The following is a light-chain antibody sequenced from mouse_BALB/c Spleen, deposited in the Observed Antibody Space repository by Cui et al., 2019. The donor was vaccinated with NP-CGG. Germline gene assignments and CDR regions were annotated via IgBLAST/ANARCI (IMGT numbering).Light chain of an antibody. J-gene: IGLJ1*01. CDR3: ALWYSNHWV. V-gene: IGLV1*01. Sequence: QAVVTHESALTTSPGETVTLTCRSSTGAVTTSNYANWVQEKPDHLFTGLIGDTNNRAPGVPARFSGSLIGDKGALTITGAQTEDEAIYFCALWYSNHWVFGGGTKLTVL. CDR2: DTN. CDR1: TGAVTTSNY.